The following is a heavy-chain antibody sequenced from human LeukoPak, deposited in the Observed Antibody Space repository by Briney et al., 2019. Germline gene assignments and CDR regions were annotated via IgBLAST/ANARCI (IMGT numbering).Heavy chain of an antibody. V-gene: IGHV3-23*01. J-gene: IGHJ3*02. CDR3: ARGGDIVVVPAAFGI. CDR1: GFFSSDA. Sequence: GGSLRLSCTASGFFSSDAMSWVRQAPGKGLECVSAISGSGGITYYADSVKGRFTISRDNSKNTLYLQMNSLRAEDTAVYYCARGGDIVVVPAAFGIWGQGTMVTVSS. CDR2: ISGSGGIT. D-gene: IGHD2-2*01.